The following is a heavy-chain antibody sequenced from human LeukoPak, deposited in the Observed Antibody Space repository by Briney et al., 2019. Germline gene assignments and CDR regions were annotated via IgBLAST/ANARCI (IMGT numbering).Heavy chain of an antibody. J-gene: IGHJ4*02. V-gene: IGHV3-21*01. CDR1: GFTFSSYS. CDR3: ARDRGPGSSGVDY. Sequence: NPGGSLRLSCAASGFTFSSYSMNWVRQAPGKGLEWVSSISSSSYIYYADSVKGRFTISRDNAKNSLYLQMNSLRAEDTAVYYCARDRGPGSSGVDYWGQGTLVTVSS. CDR2: ISSSSYI. D-gene: IGHD6-6*01.